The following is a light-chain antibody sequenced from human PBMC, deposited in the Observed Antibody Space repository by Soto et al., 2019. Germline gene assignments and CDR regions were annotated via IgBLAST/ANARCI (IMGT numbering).Light chain of an antibody. CDR2: WAS. J-gene: IGKJ2*01. CDR1: QSVLYRSNNKNY. Sequence: DIVMTQSPDSLAVSLGERATINCKSTQSVLYRSNNKNYLAWYQQKPGQPPKLLISWASTRQSGVPDRFSGSGSGADFALTISSLQAGDVAVYYCQQYFGTPPTFGLGTKLEIK. V-gene: IGKV4-1*01. CDR3: QQYFGTPPT.